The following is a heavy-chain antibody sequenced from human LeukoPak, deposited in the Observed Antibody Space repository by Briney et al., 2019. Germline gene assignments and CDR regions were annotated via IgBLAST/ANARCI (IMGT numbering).Heavy chain of an antibody. CDR1: GFTFSSYA. CDR3: ALDYYDSSGYYYQGTFDY. CDR2: ISGSGGST. D-gene: IGHD3-22*01. V-gene: IGHV3-23*01. J-gene: IGHJ4*02. Sequence: AGGSLRLSCAASGFTFSSYAMSWVRQAPGKGLEWVSAISGSGGSTYYEDSVKGRFTISRDNSKNTLYLQMNSLRAEDTAVYYCALDYYDSSGYYYQGTFDYWGQGTLVTVSS.